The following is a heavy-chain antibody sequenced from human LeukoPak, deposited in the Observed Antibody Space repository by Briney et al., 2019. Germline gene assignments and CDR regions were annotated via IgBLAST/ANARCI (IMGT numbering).Heavy chain of an antibody. V-gene: IGHV1-8*03. CDR2: MNPNSGNT. CDR3: ARALPPSTRYYDFWSGYYLRWYYYYMDV. J-gene: IGHJ6*03. D-gene: IGHD3-3*01. Sequence: ASVKVSCKASGYTFTSYDINWVRQAPGQGLEWMGWMNPNSGNTGYAQKFQGRVTITRNTSISTAYMELSSLRSEDTAVYYCARALPPSTRYYDFWSGYYLRWYYYYMDVWGKGTTVTVSS. CDR1: GYTFTSYD.